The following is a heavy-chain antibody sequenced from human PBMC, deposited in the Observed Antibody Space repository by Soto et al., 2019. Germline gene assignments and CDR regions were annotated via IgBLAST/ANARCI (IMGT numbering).Heavy chain of an antibody. V-gene: IGHV3-23*01. D-gene: IGHD3-10*01. CDR2: ISGSGGST. CDR3: ATFEYYTPY. Sequence: SVGSLRLSCAASGFTFSSYAMSWVRQAPGKGLEWVSSISGSGGSTHYADSVKGRFTISRDNSKNTLLLQMNSLRAEDTAVYYCATFEYYTPYWGQGTLVTVSS. CDR1: GFTFSSYA. J-gene: IGHJ4*02.